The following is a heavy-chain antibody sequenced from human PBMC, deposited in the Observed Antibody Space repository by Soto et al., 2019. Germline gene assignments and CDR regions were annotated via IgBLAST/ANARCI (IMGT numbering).Heavy chain of an antibody. CDR1: GITFSNYM. CDR3: APHVYCSGGSCQYDAFAI. Sequence: EVQVLESGGGLVQPGGSLRLSCEASGITFSNYMMTWIRQAPGKGLEWVSTITAGGDGTYYADCVKGRFTMSRETSKNTLYLQMNSLRADDTAVYYCAPHVYCSGGSCQYDAFAIRGQGTMVTVSS. D-gene: IGHD2-15*01. J-gene: IGHJ3*02. CDR2: ITAGGDGT. V-gene: IGHV3-23*01.